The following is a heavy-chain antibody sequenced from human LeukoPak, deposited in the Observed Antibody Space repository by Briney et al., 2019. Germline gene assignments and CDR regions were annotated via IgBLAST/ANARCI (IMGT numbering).Heavy chain of an antibody. CDR1: GFTFSDYY. V-gene: IGHV3-11*01. Sequence: GGSLRLSCAASGFTFSDYYMSWIHQAPGKGLEWVSYISSSGSTIYYADSVRGRFTISRDNSKNSLYLQMNSLRTEDTALYYCAKDDRAVAGTGYFDYWGQGTLVTVSS. D-gene: IGHD6-19*01. CDR3: AKDDRAVAGTGYFDY. CDR2: ISSSGSTI. J-gene: IGHJ4*02.